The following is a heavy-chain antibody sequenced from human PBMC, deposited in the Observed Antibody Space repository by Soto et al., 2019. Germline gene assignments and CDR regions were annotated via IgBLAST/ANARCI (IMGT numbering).Heavy chain of an antibody. CDR3: AKAVGSYGNFDY. D-gene: IGHD5-18*01. V-gene: IGHV3-9*01. CDR1: GFTFDDYA. Sequence: EVQLVESGGGLVQPGRSLRLSCAASGFTFDDYAMHWVRQAPGTGLEWVSRISWNSGSIGYADSVKGRFTISRDNAKNYLYLQMNSLRAEDTALSYFAKAVGSYGNFDYWGQGTLVTVSS. CDR2: ISWNSGSI. J-gene: IGHJ4*02.